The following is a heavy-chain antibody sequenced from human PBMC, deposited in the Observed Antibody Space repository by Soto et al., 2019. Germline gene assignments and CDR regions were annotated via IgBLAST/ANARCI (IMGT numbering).Heavy chain of an antibody. Sequence: EVQLVESGGGLVQPGGSLRLSCAASGFTFSLYSMSWVRQAPGKGLEWVSYISRSSTGIHYADSVKGRFTISRDDVTNSRHLQMNSLRDGDTAVYYCARAVTWGLDVWGQGTTVSISP. J-gene: IGHJ6*01. CDR3: ARAVTWGLDV. V-gene: IGHV3-48*02. D-gene: IGHD3-10*01. CDR1: GFTFSLYS. CDR2: ISRSSTGI.